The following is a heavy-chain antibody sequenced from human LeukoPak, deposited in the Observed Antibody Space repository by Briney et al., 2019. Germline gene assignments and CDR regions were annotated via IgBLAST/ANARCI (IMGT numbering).Heavy chain of an antibody. V-gene: IGHV3-23*01. D-gene: IGHD3-22*01. J-gene: IGHJ4*02. Sequence: PGGSLRLSCAASGFTFSSYAMSWVRQAPGKGLEWVSAISGSGGSTYYADSVKGRFTISRDESTNTLYLQMNSLRAEDTAVYYCARARSITMIVVVSRYWGQGTLVTVSS. CDR1: GFTFSSYA. CDR2: ISGSGGST. CDR3: ARARSITMIVVVSRY.